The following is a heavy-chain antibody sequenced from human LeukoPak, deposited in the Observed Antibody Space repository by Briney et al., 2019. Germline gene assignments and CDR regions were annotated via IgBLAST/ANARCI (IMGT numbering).Heavy chain of an antibody. CDR1: GYTFTGYY. V-gene: IGHV1-2*04. D-gene: IGHD5-12*01. Sequence: ASVKVSCKASGYTFTGYYMHWVRQAPGQGLEWMGWINPNSGGTNYAQKFQGWVTMTRDTSISTAYMELSRLRSDDTAVYYCAREPPRYSGYDHDAFDIWGQGTMVTVSS. J-gene: IGHJ3*02. CDR3: AREPPRYSGYDHDAFDI. CDR2: INPNSGGT.